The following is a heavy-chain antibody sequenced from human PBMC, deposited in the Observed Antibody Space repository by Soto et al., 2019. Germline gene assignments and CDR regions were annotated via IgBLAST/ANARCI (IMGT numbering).Heavy chain of an antibody. CDR1: VGSISSDVYY. CDR3: ARVYYDTRGHAGFDY. CDR2: ISYSGST. J-gene: IGHJ4*02. V-gene: IGHV4-30-4*01. Sequence: SETLSLTSTVSVGSISSDVYYWSWIRQPPGKDLEWIGYISYSGSTYYNPSLKSRVIISVDTSENQFSLKVTSVTAADTAVHYCARVYYDTRGHAGFDYWGQGTLVTVSS. D-gene: IGHD3-22*01.